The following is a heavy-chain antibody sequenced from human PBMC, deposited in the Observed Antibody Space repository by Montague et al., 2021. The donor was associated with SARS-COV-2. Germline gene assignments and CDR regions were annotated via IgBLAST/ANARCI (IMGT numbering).Heavy chain of an antibody. V-gene: IGHV4-31*03. Sequence: TLSLTCTVSGGSISSGGYYWSWIRQHPGKGLEWIGYIYYSGSTYYXPSLKSRVTISVDTSKNQFSLKLSSVTAADTAVYYCARAQTIFGEVITSFDYWGQGTLVTVSS. D-gene: IGHD3-3*01. CDR3: ARAQTIFGEVITSFDY. CDR1: GGSISSGGYY. J-gene: IGHJ4*02. CDR2: IYYSGST.